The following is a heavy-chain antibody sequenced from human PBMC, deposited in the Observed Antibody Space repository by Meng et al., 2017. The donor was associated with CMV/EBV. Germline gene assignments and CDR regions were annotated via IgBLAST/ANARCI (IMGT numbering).Heavy chain of an antibody. CDR2: INPNSGGT. J-gene: IGHJ6*02. CDR3: ARDEKVRVRGVTYYYYYGMDV. Sequence: ASVKVSCKASGYTFTGYYMHWVRQAPGQGLEWMGWINPNSGGTNYAQKFQGRVTMTRDTSIGTAYMELSRLRSDDTAVYYCARDEKVRVRGVTYYYYYGMDVWGQGTTVTVSS. CDR1: GYTFTGYY. D-gene: IGHD3-10*01. V-gene: IGHV1-2*02.